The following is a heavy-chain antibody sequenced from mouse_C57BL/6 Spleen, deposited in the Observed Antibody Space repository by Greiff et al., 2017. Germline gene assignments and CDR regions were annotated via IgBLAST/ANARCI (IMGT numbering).Heavy chain of an antibody. CDR3: ERDWYY. Sequence: VQLKESGPGLVKPSQSLSLTCSVTGYSITSGYYWNWIRQFPGNKLEWMGYISYDGSNNYNPSLKNRISITRDTSKNKFFLKLNSVTTEDTATYYCERDWYYWGQGTSVTVSS. J-gene: IGHJ4*01. CDR2: ISYDGSN. V-gene: IGHV3-6*01. CDR1: GYSITSGYY.